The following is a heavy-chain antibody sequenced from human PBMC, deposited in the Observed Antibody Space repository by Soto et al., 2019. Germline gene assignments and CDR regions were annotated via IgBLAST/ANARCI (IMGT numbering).Heavy chain of an antibody. J-gene: IGHJ3*01. CDR3: ARFFVNALDV. CDR2: IYYDGTP. V-gene: IGHV4-39*02. Sequence: QLQLQESGPGLVKPSETLSLTCSVSGGSISTDSYNWDWIRQSPGKGMEWIGTIYYDGTPSYNPSLKSQVTISVDTSRNHFSLKVKSVTSADTSMYYCARFFVNALDVWGQGTMVKVSS. D-gene: IGHD2-15*01. CDR1: GGSISTDSYN.